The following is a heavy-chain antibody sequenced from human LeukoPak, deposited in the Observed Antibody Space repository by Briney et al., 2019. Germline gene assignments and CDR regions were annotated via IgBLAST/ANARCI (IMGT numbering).Heavy chain of an antibody. D-gene: IGHD2-15*01. CDR3: AKSWTSKYCSGGSCYHSPFDY. Sequence: GGSLRLSCAASGFTFGSYGMHWVRQVPGKGLEWVAVISYDGSNKYYADSVKGRFTISRDNSKNTLYLQMNSLRAEDTAVYYCAKSWTSKYCSGGSCYHSPFDYWGQGTLVTVSS. CDR1: GFTFGSYG. J-gene: IGHJ4*02. V-gene: IGHV3-30*18. CDR2: ISYDGSNK.